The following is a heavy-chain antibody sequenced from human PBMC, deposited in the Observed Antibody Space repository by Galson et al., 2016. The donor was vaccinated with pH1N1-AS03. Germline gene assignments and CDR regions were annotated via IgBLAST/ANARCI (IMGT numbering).Heavy chain of an antibody. J-gene: IGHJ3*01. D-gene: IGHD3-22*01. CDR3: ARQDSSGYFHGLDV. V-gene: IGHV3-74*01. Sequence: SLRLSCAASGFTFTTYWMHWVRQAPGRGLVWVSSINNEGTSTRDTDSVRGRFFISRDNAKNTVYLQMNSLRAEDTAVYSCARQDSSGYFHGLDVWGQGTTVTVSS. CDR1: GFTFTTYW. CDR2: INNEGTST.